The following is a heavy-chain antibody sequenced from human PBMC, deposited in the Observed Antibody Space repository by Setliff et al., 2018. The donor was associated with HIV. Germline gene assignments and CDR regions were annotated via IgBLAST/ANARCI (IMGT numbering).Heavy chain of an antibody. J-gene: IGHJ3*01. CDR1: NGSIRSSDYN. CDR3: ARPTGGGNFDV. D-gene: IGHD7-27*01. V-gene: IGHV4-39*01. CDR2: INYAGLS. Sequence: SETLSLTCTVSNGSIRSSDYNWSWIRQSPGKGLEWIGEINYAGLSDYNPSLTSRVSMAVDTSRNQFSLNLASVTAADTAVYYCARPTGGGNFDVWGPGTMVTVSS.